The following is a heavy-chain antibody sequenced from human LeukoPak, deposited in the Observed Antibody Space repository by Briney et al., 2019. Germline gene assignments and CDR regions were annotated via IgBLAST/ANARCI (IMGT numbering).Heavy chain of an antibody. Sequence: HPGGSLRLSCAASGFTVSSNYMSWVRQAPGKGLEWVSVIYSGGSTYYADSVKGRFTISRDNSKNTLHLQMNSLRAEDTAVYYCARAGYSYGYHFDYWGQGTLVTVSS. CDR2: IYSGGST. CDR1: GFTVSSNY. J-gene: IGHJ4*02. V-gene: IGHV3-53*01. CDR3: ARAGYSYGYHFDY. D-gene: IGHD5-18*01.